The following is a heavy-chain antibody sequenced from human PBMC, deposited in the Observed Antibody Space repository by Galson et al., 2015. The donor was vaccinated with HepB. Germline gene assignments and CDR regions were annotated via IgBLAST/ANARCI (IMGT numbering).Heavy chain of an antibody. Sequence: SLRLSCAASGFSVTSNYMNWVRQAPGKGLEWVSTIYGGHNTYYADSVKGRFIISRDDSKKTLYLQMDSLRADDTAVYYCAQLGTGYWGQGTLVTVSS. J-gene: IGHJ4*02. CDR3: AQLGTGY. CDR1: GFSVTSNY. V-gene: IGHV3-53*01. D-gene: IGHD7-27*01. CDR2: IYGGHNT.